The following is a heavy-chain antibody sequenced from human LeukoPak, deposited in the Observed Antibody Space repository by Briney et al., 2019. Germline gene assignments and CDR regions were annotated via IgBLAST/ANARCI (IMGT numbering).Heavy chain of an antibody. V-gene: IGHV4-61*02. CDR3: ARPTLYDSSGYAFDI. CDR1: GGSISSGSYY. J-gene: IGHJ3*02. Sequence: SQTLSLTCTVSGGSISSGSYYWSWIRQPAGKGLEWIGRIYTSGSTNYNPSLKSRVTISVDKSKNQFSLKLSSVTAADTAVYYCARPTLYDSSGYAFDIWGQGTMVTVSS. CDR2: IYTSGST. D-gene: IGHD3-22*01.